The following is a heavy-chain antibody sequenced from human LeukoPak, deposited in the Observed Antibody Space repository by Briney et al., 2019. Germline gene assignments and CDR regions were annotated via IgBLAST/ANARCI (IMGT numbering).Heavy chain of an antibody. V-gene: IGHV1-2*02. Sequence: PRASVKVSRKASGYTFTGYYMHWVRQAPGQGLEWMGWINPNSGGTNYAQKFQGRVTMTRDTSISTAYMELSRLRSDDTAVYFCARAYSSSWYGAFDIWGQGTMVTVSS. D-gene: IGHD6-13*01. CDR2: INPNSGGT. CDR3: ARAYSSSWYGAFDI. J-gene: IGHJ3*02. CDR1: GYTFTGYY.